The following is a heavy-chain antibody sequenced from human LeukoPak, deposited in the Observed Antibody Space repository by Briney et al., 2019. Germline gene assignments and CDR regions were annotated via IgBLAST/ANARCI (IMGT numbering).Heavy chain of an antibody. CDR3: ARLVGANNWNYYYYGMDV. CDR2: IYYSGST. J-gene: IGHJ6*02. V-gene: IGHV4-59*08. D-gene: IGHD1-26*01. CDR1: GGSISSYY. Sequence: SETLSLTCTVSGGSISSYYWSWIRQPPGKGLEWIVYIYYSGSTNYNPSLKSRVTISVDTSKNQFSLKLSSVTAADTAVYYCARLVGANNWNYYYYGMDVWGQGTTVTVSS.